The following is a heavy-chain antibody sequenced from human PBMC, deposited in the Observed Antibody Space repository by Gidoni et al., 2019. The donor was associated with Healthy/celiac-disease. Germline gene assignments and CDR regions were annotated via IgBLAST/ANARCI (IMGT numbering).Heavy chain of an antibody. CDR2: IDYSGST. CDR3: ARDHYYYGMDV. Sequence: QVQLQESGPGLVKPSQTLSLTCAVPGGSISSGGYSWSWIRQPPGKGLEWIGYIDYSGSTYYNPSLKSRVTISVDTSKNQFSLKLSSVTAADTAVYYCARDHYYYGMDVWGQGTTVTVSS. V-gene: IGHV4-30-4*07. J-gene: IGHJ6*02. CDR1: GGSISSGGYS.